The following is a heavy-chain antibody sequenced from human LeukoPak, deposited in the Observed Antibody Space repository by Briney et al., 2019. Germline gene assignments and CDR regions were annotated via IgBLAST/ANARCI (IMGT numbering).Heavy chain of an antibody. CDR3: ASEPRNDICY. Sequence: PGGSLRLSCAASGFTFSSYEMNWVRQAPGKGLEWVSSISSSSSYIYYADSVKGRFTISRDNAKNSLYLQMNSLRAEDTAVYYCASEPRNDICYWGQGTLVTVSS. CDR1: GFTFSSYE. D-gene: IGHD1-1*01. J-gene: IGHJ4*02. CDR2: ISSSSSYI. V-gene: IGHV3-21*01.